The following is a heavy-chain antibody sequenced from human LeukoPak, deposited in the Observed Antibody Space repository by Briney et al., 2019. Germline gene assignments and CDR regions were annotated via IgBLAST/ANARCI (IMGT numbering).Heavy chain of an antibody. J-gene: IGHJ4*02. D-gene: IGHD3-22*01. CDR2: ISYSGST. Sequence: SETLSLTCTVSGGSINSGNYLWGWIRQPPGKGLEWIGSISYSGSTYCNPSLKSRVTMSVDTSKNQFSLKVMSVTAPDTAVYYCARLQYYDSRGYYYGFDYWGQGTPVTVSS. V-gene: IGHV4-39*01. CDR3: ARLQYYDSRGYYYGFDY. CDR1: GGSINSGNYL.